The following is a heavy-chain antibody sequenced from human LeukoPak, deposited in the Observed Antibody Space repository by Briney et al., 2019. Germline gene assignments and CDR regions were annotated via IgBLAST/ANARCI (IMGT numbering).Heavy chain of an antibody. D-gene: IGHD1-14*01. CDR3: ARDEITPRGIGLDY. V-gene: IGHV1-46*01. CDR2: INPSGDST. J-gene: IGHJ4*02. Sequence: ASVKVSCKASGDTFIDYYIHWVRQAPGQGLEWMGIINPSGDSTTYAQKFQGRVTMTRDTSTTTVYMELSSLRSEDTAVYYCARDEITPRGIGLDYWGQGILVTVSS. CDR1: GDTFIDYY.